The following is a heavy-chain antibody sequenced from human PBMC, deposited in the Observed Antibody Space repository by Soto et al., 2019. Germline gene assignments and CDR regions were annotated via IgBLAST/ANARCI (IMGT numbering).Heavy chain of an antibody. CDR2: MHYNGYT. CDR1: SDSISNYY. V-gene: IGHV4-59*01. Sequence: SETLSLTCTVSSDSISNYYCSWFRQPPGKGLEWIGYMHYNGYTSYNPSLRSRVTMTTDTSTSTVHMEVRSLRSDDTAVYYCAREGVAPHYYYGMDVWGQGTPVTVSS. D-gene: IGHD5-12*01. CDR3: AREGVAPHYYYGMDV. J-gene: IGHJ6*02.